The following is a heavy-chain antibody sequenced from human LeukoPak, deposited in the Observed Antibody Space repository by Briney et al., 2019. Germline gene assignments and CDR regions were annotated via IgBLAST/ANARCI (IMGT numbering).Heavy chain of an antibody. CDR1: GFTFSSYA. CDR3: ARRRTSGDFDY. Sequence: GGSLRLSCAASGFTFSSYAMHWVRQAPGKGLEWVAVISHDGSNKYYADSVKGRFTISRDNAKNTLYLQMNSLRAEDTAVYYCARRRTSGDFDYWGQGTLVTVSS. CDR2: ISHDGSNK. J-gene: IGHJ4*02. V-gene: IGHV3-30*03. D-gene: IGHD2-2*01.